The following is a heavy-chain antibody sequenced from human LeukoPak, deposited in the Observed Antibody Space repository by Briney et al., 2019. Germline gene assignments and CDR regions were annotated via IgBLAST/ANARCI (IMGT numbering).Heavy chain of an antibody. D-gene: IGHD3-22*01. CDR3: ARARLDSSGRFDY. Sequence: KSSETLSLTCTVSGGSISSYYWSWIRQSPGKGLEWIGYIYYGGSTDYNPSLKSRVTISKDTSKTQFPLRLSSVTAADTAVYYCARARLDSSGRFDYWGQGTLVTVSS. CDR1: GGSISSYY. J-gene: IGHJ4*02. CDR2: IYYGGST. V-gene: IGHV4-59*01.